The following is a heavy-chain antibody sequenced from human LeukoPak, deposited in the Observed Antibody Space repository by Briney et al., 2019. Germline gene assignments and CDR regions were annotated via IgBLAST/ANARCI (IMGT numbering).Heavy chain of an antibody. J-gene: IGHJ3*02. V-gene: IGHV3-74*01. CDR3: ARKAIYGSAAFDI. CDR1: GFTFSSYW. D-gene: IGHD2-15*01. Sequence: PGGSLRLSCAASGFTFSSYWMQWVCQVPGKGLVWVSRINIDGSTTNYADSVKGRYTISRDNAKNTLSLQMNSLRAEDTAVYYCARKAIYGSAAFDIWGQGTMVTVSS. CDR2: INIDGSTT.